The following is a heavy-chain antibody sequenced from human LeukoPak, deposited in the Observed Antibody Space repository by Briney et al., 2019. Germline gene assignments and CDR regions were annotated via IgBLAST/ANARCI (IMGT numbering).Heavy chain of an antibody. CDR2: ISGSGGST. Sequence: PGGSLRLSCAASGFTFSSYAMSWVRQAPGKGLGWVSAISGSGGSTYYADSVKGRFTISRDNSKNTLYLQMNSLRAEDTAVYYCAKGRSGSYYKGFDPWGQGTLVTVSS. V-gene: IGHV3-23*01. CDR1: GFTFSSYA. CDR3: AKGRSGSYYKGFDP. D-gene: IGHD3-10*01. J-gene: IGHJ5*02.